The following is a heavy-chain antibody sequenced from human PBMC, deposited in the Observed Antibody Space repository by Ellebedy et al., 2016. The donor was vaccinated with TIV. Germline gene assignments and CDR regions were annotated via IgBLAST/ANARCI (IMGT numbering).Heavy chain of an antibody. V-gene: IGHV3-7*01. CDR3: ARDGNWGYSGHDLKYGMDV. J-gene: IGHJ6*02. D-gene: IGHD5-12*01. CDR2: IKQDGSEK. Sequence: PGGSLRLSCAASGFTFSSYWMSWVRQAPGKGLEWVANIKQDGSEKYYVDSVKGRFTSSRDNAKNSLYLQMNSLRAEDTAVYYCARDGNWGYSGHDLKYGMDVWGQGTTVTVSS. CDR1: GFTFSSYW.